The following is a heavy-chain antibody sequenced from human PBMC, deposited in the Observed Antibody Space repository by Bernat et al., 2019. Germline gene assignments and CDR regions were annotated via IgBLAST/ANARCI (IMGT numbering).Heavy chain of an antibody. CDR3: ASGGSTGGAFGVLGTRYYYYMDL. CDR2: LNPSSGGT. CDR1: GYTFTDYY. J-gene: IGHJ6*03. Sequence: QVQLVQSGAEVKKPGASVKVSCKASGYTFTDYYMHWVRQAPGQGLEWMGRLNPSSGGTNYAQKFQGRVTMTRDTSISTAYMELSNLRSDDTAMYFCASGGSTGGAFGVLGTRYYYYMDLWGKGTTVTVSS. V-gene: IGHV1-2*06. D-gene: IGHD3-3*01.